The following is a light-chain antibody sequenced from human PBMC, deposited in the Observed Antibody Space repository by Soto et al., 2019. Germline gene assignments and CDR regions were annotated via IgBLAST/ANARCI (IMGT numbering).Light chain of an antibody. J-gene: IGLJ2*01. Sequence: QSVLTQPHSVSATPGQRVTISCSGTYSNIGSNTVAWYQRLPGTAPKLLIYSNNERPSGGPDRFSGSKSGSSDSLSISGLQSEDEADYYCAAWDDSLNSPRMLFGGGTKLTVL. V-gene: IGLV1-44*01. CDR1: YSNIGSNT. CDR2: SNN. CDR3: AAWDDSLNSPRML.